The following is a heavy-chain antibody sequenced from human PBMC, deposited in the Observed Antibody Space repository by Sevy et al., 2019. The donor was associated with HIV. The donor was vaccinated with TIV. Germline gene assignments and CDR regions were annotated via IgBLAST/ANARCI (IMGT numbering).Heavy chain of an antibody. J-gene: IGHJ4*02. CDR1: GGTFSNYA. CDR2: IIPIFGTT. V-gene: IGHV1-69*13. D-gene: IGHD2-2*01. Sequence: ASVKVSCKASGGTFSNYALSWARQAPGQGLEWMEGIIPIFGTTNFAQTFQGRVTITADEFTSTAYMELSSLRSADTAVYYCPRTPILVIPGATDLYFDNWGQGTLVTVSS. CDR3: PRTPILVIPGATDLYFDN.